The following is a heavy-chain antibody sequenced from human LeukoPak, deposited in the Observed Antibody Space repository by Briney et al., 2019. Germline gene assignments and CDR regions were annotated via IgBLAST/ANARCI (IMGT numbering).Heavy chain of an antibody. D-gene: IGHD5-24*01. CDR3: ARLEMADSAEYFQH. Sequence: ASVKVSCKASGGTFSSYAISWVRQAPGQGLEWMGWINPNSGGTNYAQKFQGWVTMTRDTSISTAYMELSRLRSDDTAVYYCARLEMADSAEYFQHWGQGTLVTVSS. CDR1: GGTFSSYA. CDR2: INPNSGGT. V-gene: IGHV1-2*04. J-gene: IGHJ1*01.